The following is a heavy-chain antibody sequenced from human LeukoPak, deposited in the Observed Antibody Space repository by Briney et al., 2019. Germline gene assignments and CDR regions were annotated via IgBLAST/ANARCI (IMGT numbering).Heavy chain of an antibody. CDR3: ARDTYYYDRPTGGFDP. J-gene: IGHJ5*02. V-gene: IGHV1-2*06. CDR1: GYTFTGYY. Sequence: GASVKVSCKASGYTFTGYYMHWVRQAPGQGLEWMGRINPNSGGTNYAQKFQGRVTMTRDTSISTAYMELGRLRSDDTAVYYCARDTYYYDRPTGGFDPWGQGTLVTVSS. D-gene: IGHD3-22*01. CDR2: INPNSGGT.